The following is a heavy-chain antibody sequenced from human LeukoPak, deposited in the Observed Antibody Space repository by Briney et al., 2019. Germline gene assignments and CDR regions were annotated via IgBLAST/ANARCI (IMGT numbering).Heavy chain of an antibody. D-gene: IGHD3-10*01. CDR1: GYTFTSYY. CDR2: INPSGGST. CDR3: ARDLGDYYGSGSYWAGY. J-gene: IGHJ4*02. Sequence: ASVKVSCKASGYTFTSYYMHWVRQAPGQGLEWMGIINPSGGSTSYAQKFQGRVTMTTDTSTSTAYMELRSLRSDDTAVYYCARDLGDYYGSGSYWAGYWGQGTLVTVSS. V-gene: IGHV1-46*01.